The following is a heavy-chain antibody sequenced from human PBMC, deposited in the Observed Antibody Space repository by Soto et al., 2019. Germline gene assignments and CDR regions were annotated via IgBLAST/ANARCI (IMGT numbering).Heavy chain of an antibody. D-gene: IGHD1-1*01. CDR2: IYYNGII. CDR1: GDSITDGDYY. Sequence: SETLSLTCTVSGDSITDGDYYWSWIRQPPGKDLEWIAYIYYNGIIHYNPSLKSRVTISLDPSKNQFSLTMTSVTDADTAVYYCARDLWVEPELYYYGMDVWGQGTTVTVSS. V-gene: IGHV4-30-4*01. CDR3: ARDLWVEPELYYYGMDV. J-gene: IGHJ6*02.